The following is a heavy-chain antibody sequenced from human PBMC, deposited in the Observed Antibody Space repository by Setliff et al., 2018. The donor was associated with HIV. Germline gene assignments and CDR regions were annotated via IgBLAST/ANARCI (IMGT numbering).Heavy chain of an antibody. D-gene: IGHD4-17*01. CDR1: GFTFSSYA. Sequence: LRLSCAASGFTFSSYAMHWVRQAPGKGLEWVAVISYDGSNKYYADSVKGRFTISRDNSKNTVSLQMNSLRVEDTAVYYCAKVLPSHTDGAFDIWGQGTMVTVSS. CDR3: AKVLPSHTDGAFDI. V-gene: IGHV3-30*01. J-gene: IGHJ3*02. CDR2: ISYDGSNK.